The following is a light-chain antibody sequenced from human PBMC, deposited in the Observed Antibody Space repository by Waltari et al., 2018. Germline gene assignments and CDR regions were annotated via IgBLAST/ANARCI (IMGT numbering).Light chain of an antibody. Sequence: EIVLTQSPATLSLSPGERATLSCRASQSVSRYLAWYQHKPGQAPRLLIYDASNRASGIPVRFSGSGSGTDFTLTISSLEPEDFAVYYCQQRSNWPGTFGPGTKLEI. CDR3: QQRSNWPGT. V-gene: IGKV3-11*01. CDR2: DAS. CDR1: QSVSRY. J-gene: IGKJ2*01.